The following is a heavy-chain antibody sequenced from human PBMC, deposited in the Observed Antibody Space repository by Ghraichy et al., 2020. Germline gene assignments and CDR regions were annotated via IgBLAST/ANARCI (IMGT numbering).Heavy chain of an antibody. J-gene: IGHJ4*02. V-gene: IGHV1-8*01. CDR3: ARDLIVATKNTDY. CDR2: MNPNSGNT. CDR1: GYTFTSYD. Sequence: ASVKVSCKASGYTFTSYDINWVRQATGQGLEWMGWMNPNSGNTGYAQKFQGRVTMTRNTSISTAYMELSSLRSEDTAVYYCARDLIVATKNTDYWGQGTLVTVFS. D-gene: IGHD5-12*01.